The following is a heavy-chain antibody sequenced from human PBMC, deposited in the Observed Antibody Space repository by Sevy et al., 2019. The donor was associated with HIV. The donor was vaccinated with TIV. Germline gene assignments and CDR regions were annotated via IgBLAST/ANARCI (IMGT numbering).Heavy chain of an antibody. CDR1: SGSISSGSYY. D-gene: IGHD2-2*01. V-gene: IGHV4-39*01. J-gene: IGHJ5*02. CDR3: ARHVWSNAPKRYCTGISCYPFDP. CDR2: FHYSGST. Sequence: SETLSLICTVSSGSISSGSYYWGWIRQPPAKGLEWIGSFHYSGSTCYNPSLRSRVTISADTSKSQLSLKLRYVTAADTATYYCARHVWSNAPKRYCTGISCYPFDPWGQGTPVTVSS.